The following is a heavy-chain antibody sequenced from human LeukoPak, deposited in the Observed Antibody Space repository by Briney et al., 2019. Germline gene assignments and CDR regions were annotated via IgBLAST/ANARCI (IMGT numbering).Heavy chain of an antibody. V-gene: IGHV3-33*01. D-gene: IGHD3-3*01. CDR3: ARAEWSNWYFDL. CDR1: GYTFSSYG. Sequence: GGSLTLPCAPSGYTFSSYGMHWVRQSTGKGLEWVAVIWYDGSNKYYADSVKGRFTISRDNSKNTLYLQMNSLRAEDTAVYYCARAEWSNWYFDLWGRGTMVTVCS. CDR2: IWYDGSNK. J-gene: IGHJ2*01.